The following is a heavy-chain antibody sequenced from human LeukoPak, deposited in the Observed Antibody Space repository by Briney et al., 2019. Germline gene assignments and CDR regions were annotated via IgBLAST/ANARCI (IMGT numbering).Heavy chain of an antibody. CDR2: ISGSGDGT. J-gene: IGHJ4*02. D-gene: IGHD6-13*01. CDR1: GFTFTNYA. Sequence: PGGSLRLSCVVSGFTFTNYAMSWVRQAPGKGLEWVSAISGSGDGTYYADSVKGRFTISRDNSKNTLFLQMNTLRAEDTAIYYCAKPDSSTWYGRGFDHWGQGTLVTVSS. V-gene: IGHV3-23*01. CDR3: AKPDSSTWYGRGFDH.